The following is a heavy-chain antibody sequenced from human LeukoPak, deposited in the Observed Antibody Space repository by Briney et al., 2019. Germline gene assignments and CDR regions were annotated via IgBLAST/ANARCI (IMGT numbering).Heavy chain of an antibody. V-gene: IGHV1-2*02. Sequence: GASVKVSCKASGYAFPGYYMHWVRQAPGQGLEWMGWINPNSGGTNYAQKFQGRVTMTRGTSISTAYMELSRLRSDDTAVYYCARDHARGYYYYWGQGTLVTVSS. CDR2: INPNSGGT. J-gene: IGHJ4*02. CDR3: ARDHARGYYYY. D-gene: IGHD3-22*01. CDR1: GYAFPGYY.